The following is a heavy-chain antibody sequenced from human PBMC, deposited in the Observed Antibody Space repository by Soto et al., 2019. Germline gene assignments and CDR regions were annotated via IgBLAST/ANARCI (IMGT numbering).Heavy chain of an antibody. D-gene: IGHD1-26*01. V-gene: IGHV4-30-2*01. Sequence: SETLSLTCAVSGGSISSGCYSWSWIRQPPGKGLERIGYIYHSGSTYYNPSLKSRVTISVDRSKNQFSLKASDTAMYYCARQGGATGRDWFDPWGQGTLVTVSS. J-gene: IGHJ5*02. CDR2: IYHSGST. CDR3: ARQGGATGRDWFDP. CDR1: GGSISSGCYS.